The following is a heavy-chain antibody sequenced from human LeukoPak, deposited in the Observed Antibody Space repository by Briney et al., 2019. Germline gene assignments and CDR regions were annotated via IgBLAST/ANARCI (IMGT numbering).Heavy chain of an antibody. D-gene: IGHD5/OR15-5a*01. CDR3: ARYRSVYDCVHAFDI. V-gene: IGHV1-18*04. Sequence: ASVKVSCKASGYTFTSYGISWVRQAPGQGLEWMGWISAYTGNTNYAQKLQGRVTMTTDTSTSTAYMELRSLRSDDTAVYYCARYRSVYDCVHAFDIWGQGTMVTVSS. J-gene: IGHJ3*02. CDR2: ISAYTGNT. CDR1: GYTFTSYG.